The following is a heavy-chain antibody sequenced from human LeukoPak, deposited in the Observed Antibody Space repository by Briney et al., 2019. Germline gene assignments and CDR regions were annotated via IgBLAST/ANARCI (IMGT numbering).Heavy chain of an antibody. D-gene: IGHD6-6*01. CDR3: ARERQLVPYGMDV. Sequence: GGSLRLSCAASGFTFSSYGMHWVRQAPGKGLEWVAVIWYDGSNKYYADSVKGRFTISRDNSKNTLYLQMNSLRAEDTAAYYCARERQLVPYGMDVWGQGTTVTVSS. CDR2: IWYDGSNK. V-gene: IGHV3-33*01. CDR1: GFTFSSYG. J-gene: IGHJ6*02.